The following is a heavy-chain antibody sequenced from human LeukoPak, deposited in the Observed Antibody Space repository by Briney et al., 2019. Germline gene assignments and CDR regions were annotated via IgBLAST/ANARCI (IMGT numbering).Heavy chain of an antibody. V-gene: IGHV4-31*03. Sequence: SETLSLTCTVSGGSISSGGYYWSWIRQHPGKGLEWIGYIYYSGSTYSNPSLKSRVTISVDTSKNQFSLNLSSVTAADTAVYYCARYCSSTNCYKGGFDPWGQGTLVTVSS. CDR3: ARYCSSTNCYKGGFDP. D-gene: IGHD2-2*02. CDR1: GGSISSGGYY. J-gene: IGHJ5*02. CDR2: IYYSGST.